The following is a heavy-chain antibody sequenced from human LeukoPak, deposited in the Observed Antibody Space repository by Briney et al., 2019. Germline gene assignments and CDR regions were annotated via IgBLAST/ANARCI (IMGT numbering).Heavy chain of an antibody. CDR2: IWFDGSQK. Sequence: GGSLRLSRAASGFSFSTYGMHWVRQAPGKGLEWVAFIWFDGSQKYHADSLKGRFTISRDNSKNTVYLQMNSLRSEDTAVYYCAKDRVPTFPDASDVWGQGTRVTVSS. CDR1: GFSFSTYG. D-gene: IGHD3-10*01. CDR3: AKDRVPTFPDASDV. J-gene: IGHJ3*01. V-gene: IGHV3-30*02.